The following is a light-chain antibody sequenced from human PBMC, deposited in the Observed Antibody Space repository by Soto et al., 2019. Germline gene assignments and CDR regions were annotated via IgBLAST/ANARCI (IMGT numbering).Light chain of an antibody. CDR2: EVS. J-gene: IGLJ1*01. V-gene: IGLV2-14*01. CDR1: SSDVGGYNY. Sequence: QSVLTQPASVSGSPGQLITISCTGTSSDVGGYNYVSWYQQHPGKAPKLMIYEVSDRPSGVSNRFSGSKSGNTASLTISGLQAEDEADYYCSSYTITSTYVFGTGTKVTVL. CDR3: SSYTITSTYV.